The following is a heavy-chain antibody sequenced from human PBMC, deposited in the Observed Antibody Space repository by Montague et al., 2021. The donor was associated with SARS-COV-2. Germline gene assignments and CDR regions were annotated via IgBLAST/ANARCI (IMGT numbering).Heavy chain of an antibody. D-gene: IGHD3-9*01. CDR3: ARARAAYILTGYYFDY. Sequence: SETLSLTCAVYDGSFSGYYWSWIRQPPGKGLEWIGEINHSESTNYDPSLKSRITISVDTSKVQFSLNLSPVTAADTAVYYCARARAAYILTGYYFDYWGQGTLVTVSS. J-gene: IGHJ4*02. CDR2: INHSEST. CDR1: DGSFSGYY. V-gene: IGHV4-34*01.